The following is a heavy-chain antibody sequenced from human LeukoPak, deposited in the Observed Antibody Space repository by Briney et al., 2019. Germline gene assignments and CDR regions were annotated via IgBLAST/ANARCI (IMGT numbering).Heavy chain of an antibody. CDR3: ARAHVVRGVIIVDY. D-gene: IGHD3-10*01. CDR1: GYTFTSYG. J-gene: IGHJ4*02. Sequence: ASLKVSCKASGYTFTSYGISWVRQAPGQGLEWMGWISAYNGNTNYAQKLQGRVTMTTDTSTSTAYMELRSLRSDDTAVYYCARAHVVRGVIIVDYWGQGTLVTVSS. CDR2: ISAYNGNT. V-gene: IGHV1-18*01.